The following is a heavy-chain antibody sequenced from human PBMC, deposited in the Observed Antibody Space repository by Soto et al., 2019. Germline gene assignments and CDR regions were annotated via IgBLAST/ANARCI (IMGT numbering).Heavy chain of an antibody. V-gene: IGHV3-49*03. CDR1: GFTFGDYA. CDR2: IRSKAYGGTT. D-gene: IGHD3-9*01. Sequence: EVQLVESGGGLVQPGRSLRLSCTASGFTFGDYAMSWFRQAPGKGLEWVGFIRSKAYGGTTEYAASVKGRFTISRDDSKSIAYLQMNSLKTEDTAVYYCTRDGGGLRYYYYYYMDVWGKGTTVTVSS. CDR3: TRDGGGLRYYYYYYMDV. J-gene: IGHJ6*03.